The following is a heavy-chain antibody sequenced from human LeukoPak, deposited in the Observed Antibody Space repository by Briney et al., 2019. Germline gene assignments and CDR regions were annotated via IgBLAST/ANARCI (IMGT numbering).Heavy chain of an antibody. Sequence: SETLSLTCAVYGGSFSGYYWSWIRQPPGKGLEWIGEINHSGSTNYNSSLKSRVTISVDTSKNQFSLKLSSVTAADTAVYYCARGGGYCSSTSCYFDYWGQGTLVTVSS. D-gene: IGHD2-2*01. J-gene: IGHJ4*02. CDR1: GGSFSGYY. CDR2: INHSGST. CDR3: ARGGGYCSSTSCYFDY. V-gene: IGHV4-34*01.